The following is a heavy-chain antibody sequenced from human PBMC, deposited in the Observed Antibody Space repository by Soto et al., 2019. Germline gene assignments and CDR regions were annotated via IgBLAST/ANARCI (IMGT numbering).Heavy chain of an antibody. V-gene: IGHV4-31*03. J-gene: IGHJ4*02. CDR2: ISYSGSS. D-gene: IGHD2-2*01. CDR3: ARATPAGSADF. CDR1: GGSIIRDVYY. Sequence: SETLSLTCTVSGGSIIRDVYYWSWIRQHPGKGLEWIAYISYSGSSYSNPSLKSRVTISADTSKNQFSLRLTSVTAADTAVYFCARATPAGSADFWGQGTLVTVSS.